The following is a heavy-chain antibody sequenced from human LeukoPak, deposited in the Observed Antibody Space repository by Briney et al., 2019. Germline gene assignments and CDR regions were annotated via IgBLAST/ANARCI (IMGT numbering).Heavy chain of an antibody. Sequence: GSVKVSCKASGYTFTSYGISWVRQAPGQGLEWMGWISAYNGNTNYAQKLQGRVTMTTDTSTSTAYMELRSLRSDDTAVYYCARLGWDDLYYYYGMDVWGKGTTVTVSS. CDR1: GYTFTSYG. J-gene: IGHJ6*04. V-gene: IGHV1-18*01. D-gene: IGHD1-26*01. CDR3: ARLGWDDLYYYYGMDV. CDR2: ISAYNGNT.